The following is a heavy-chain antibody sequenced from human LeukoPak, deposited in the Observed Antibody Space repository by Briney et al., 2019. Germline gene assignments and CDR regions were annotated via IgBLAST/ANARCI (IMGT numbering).Heavy chain of an antibody. CDR3: AKDGFTIFGVVIPIDP. CDR1: GFAFTGSW. V-gene: IGHV3-7*03. CDR2: MNEAGNKQ. Sequence: GGSLRLSCAASGFAFTGSWMNWVRQAPGKGLEWVANMNEAGNKQFYVDSVKGRFTISRDNSKNTLYLQMNSLRAEDTAVYYCAKDGFTIFGVVIPIDPWGQGTLVTVSS. D-gene: IGHD3-3*01. J-gene: IGHJ5*02.